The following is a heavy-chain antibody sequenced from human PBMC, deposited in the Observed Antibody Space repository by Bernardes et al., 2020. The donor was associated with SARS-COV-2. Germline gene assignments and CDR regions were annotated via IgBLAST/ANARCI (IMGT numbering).Heavy chain of an antibody. Sequence: TLSLTCTVSGGSISSSSYYWGWIRQPPGKGLEWIGSIYYSGSTYYNPSLKSRVTISVDTSKNQFFLELTSVTAADTAVYYCARRGCSGGSCYSLDPWGQGTQVTV. CDR2: IYYSGST. CDR1: GGSISSSSYY. D-gene: IGHD2-21*01. J-gene: IGHJ5*02. CDR3: ARRGCSGGSCYSLDP. V-gene: IGHV4-39*01.